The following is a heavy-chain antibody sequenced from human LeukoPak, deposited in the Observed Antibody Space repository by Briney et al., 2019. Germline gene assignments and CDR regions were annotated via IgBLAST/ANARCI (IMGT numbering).Heavy chain of an antibody. D-gene: IGHD1-1*01. J-gene: IGHJ6*03. CDR1: GGSISSYY. V-gene: IGHV4-4*07. CDR3: ARVRSTNWKDFPLGHYYYYMDV. CDR2: IYTSGST. Sequence: SETLSLTCTVSGGSISSYYWSWIRQPAGKGLEWIGRIYTSGSTTYNPSLKSRVTMSVDTSKNQFSLKLSSVTAADTAVYYCARVRSTNWKDFPLGHYYYYMDVWGKGTTVTISS.